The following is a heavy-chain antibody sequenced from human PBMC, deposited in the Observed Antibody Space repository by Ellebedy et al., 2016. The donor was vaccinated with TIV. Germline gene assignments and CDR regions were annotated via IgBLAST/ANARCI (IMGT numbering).Heavy chain of an antibody. V-gene: IGHV1-46*01. CDR1: GYTFTSYY. CDR3: ARERDSSPRYWYFDP. CDR2: INPNSGGT. Sequence: ASVKVSCXASGYTFTSYYMHWVRQAPGQGLEWMGIINPNSGGTIYAQNFQGRVTMTSDTSTSTVYLELSSLRSGDTAVYYCARERDSSPRYWYFDPWGRGTLVTVPS. D-gene: IGHD6-13*01. J-gene: IGHJ2*01.